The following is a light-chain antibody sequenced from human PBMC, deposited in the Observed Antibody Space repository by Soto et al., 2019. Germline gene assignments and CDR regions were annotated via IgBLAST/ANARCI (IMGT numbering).Light chain of an antibody. Sequence: QSVLTQPASVSGSPGQSITISCTGTSSDVGGYKHVSWYQQYPGKAPKLMMYEVSNRPSGVSNRFSGSKSGNTASLTISGLQAEDEADYYCSSYTTSSPCVFGTGTKLTVL. V-gene: IGLV2-14*01. J-gene: IGLJ1*01. CDR2: EVS. CDR3: SSYTTSSPCV. CDR1: SSDVGGYKH.